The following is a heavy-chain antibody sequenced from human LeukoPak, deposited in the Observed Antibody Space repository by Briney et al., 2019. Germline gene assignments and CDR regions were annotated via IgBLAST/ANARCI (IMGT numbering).Heavy chain of an antibody. CDR2: IIPIFGTA. CDR3: AGRADYYDSSGDFDY. V-gene: IGHV1-69*13. CDR1: GGTFSSYA. D-gene: IGHD3-22*01. J-gene: IGHJ4*02. Sequence: SVKVSCKASGGTFSSYAISWVRQAPGQGLEWMGGIIPIFGTANYAQKFQGRVTITADESTSTAYMELSSLRSEDTAVYYCAGRADYYDSSGDFDYWAREPWSPSPQ.